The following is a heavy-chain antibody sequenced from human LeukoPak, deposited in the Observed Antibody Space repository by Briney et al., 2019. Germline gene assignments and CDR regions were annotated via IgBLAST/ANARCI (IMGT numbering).Heavy chain of an antibody. CDR3: ARVPRQYCSGGSCSGGWFDP. CDR2: IKQDGSEK. CDR1: GFTFSSYW. J-gene: IGHJ5*02. Sequence: GGSLRLSCAASGFTFSSYWMSWVRQAPGKGLEWVANIKQDGSEKYYVDSVKGRFTISRDNAKNSLYLQMNSLRAEDTAVYYCARVPRQYCSGGSCSGGWFDPWGQGTLVTVSS. V-gene: IGHV3-7*01. D-gene: IGHD2-15*01.